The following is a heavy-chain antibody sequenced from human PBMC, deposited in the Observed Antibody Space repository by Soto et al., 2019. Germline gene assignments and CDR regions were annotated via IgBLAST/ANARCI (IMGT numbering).Heavy chain of an antibody. CDR3: AREVPRNWFDS. J-gene: IGHJ5*01. V-gene: IGHV3-74*01. CDR2: INRDANDI. Sequence: EVQLVESGGGLVQPGGSLRLSCEASRGAFGDYWMHWVRQAPGKGLVWVSRINRDANDIIYADSVKGRFTASRDNAKNMVFLRMNSLSVEDTAVYYCAREVPRNWFDSWGQGTLVTVSS. CDR1: RGAFGDYW.